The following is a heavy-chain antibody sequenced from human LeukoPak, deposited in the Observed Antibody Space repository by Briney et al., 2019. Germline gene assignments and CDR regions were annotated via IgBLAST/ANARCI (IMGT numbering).Heavy chain of an antibody. CDR2: INAGNGNT. V-gene: IGHV1-3*01. CDR3: ARSRVALGWFDP. D-gene: IGHD3-10*01. J-gene: IGHJ5*02. Sequence: ASVKVSCKASGGTFSSYAISWVRQAPGQRLEWMGWINAGNGNTKYSQKFQGRVTITRDTSASTAYMELSSLRSEDTAVYYCARSRVALGWFDPWGQGTLVIVSS. CDR1: GGTFSSYA.